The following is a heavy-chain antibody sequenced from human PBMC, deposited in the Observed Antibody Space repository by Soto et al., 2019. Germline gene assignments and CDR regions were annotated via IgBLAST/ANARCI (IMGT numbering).Heavy chain of an antibody. Sequence: EVQLVESGGGLVQPGGSLRLSCAASGFTVSNYDMHWVRQVTGKGLEWVSGITTAGDTYYPGSVKGRFTISREKAKNSLYLQMNSLSAGDTAVYYCARELHGGSYGMDVWGQGTTVTVSS. CDR2: ITTAGDT. CDR3: ARELHGGSYGMDV. J-gene: IGHJ6*02. V-gene: IGHV3-13*01. CDR1: GFTVSNYD.